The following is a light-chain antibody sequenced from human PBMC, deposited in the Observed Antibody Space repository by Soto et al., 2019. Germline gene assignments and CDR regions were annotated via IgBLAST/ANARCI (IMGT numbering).Light chain of an antibody. CDR2: GNI. J-gene: IGLJ1*01. V-gene: IGLV1-40*01. CDR3: QSYDSTLSDRYV. CDR1: SSNIWAGYD. Sequence: QSVLTQPPSVSGAPGQRVTISCTGSSSNIWAGYDVHWYQQRPGTAPKLLIFGNINRPSGVPDRFSGSKSGTSASLTITGLQAEDEGDYYCQSYDSTLSDRYVFGTGTQLTVL.